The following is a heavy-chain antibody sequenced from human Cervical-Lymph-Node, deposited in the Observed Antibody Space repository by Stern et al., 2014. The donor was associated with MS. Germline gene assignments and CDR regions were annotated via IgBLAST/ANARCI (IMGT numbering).Heavy chain of an antibody. V-gene: IGHV5-51*03. Sequence: EVQLVESGAEVKKPGESLRISCEVSGYRFTNNWIGWVRPMPGKGLEWMGIIYPGDSETRYSPSFQGQVTILVDKSTPTTYLHWSSLKASDTAIYYCARRGHGYMGIDYWGQGTLVTVSS. J-gene: IGHJ4*02. CDR3: ARRGHGYMGIDY. CDR1: GYRFTNNW. D-gene: IGHD5-24*01. CDR2: IYPGDSET.